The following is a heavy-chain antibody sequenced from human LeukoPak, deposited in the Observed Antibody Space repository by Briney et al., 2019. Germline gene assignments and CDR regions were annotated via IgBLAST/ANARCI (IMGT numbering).Heavy chain of an antibody. D-gene: IGHD2-2*01. CDR1: GYSISSGYY. CDR3: ARGQVEGDIVVVPAAMRHWFDP. V-gene: IGHV4-38-2*02. CDR2: IYHSGST. Sequence: SETLSLTCTVSGYSISSGYYWGWIRQPPGKGLEWIGSIYHSGSTYYNPSLKSRVTISVDTSKNQFSLKLSSVTAADTAVYYCARGQVEGDIVVVPAAMRHWFDPWGQGTLVTVSS. J-gene: IGHJ5*02.